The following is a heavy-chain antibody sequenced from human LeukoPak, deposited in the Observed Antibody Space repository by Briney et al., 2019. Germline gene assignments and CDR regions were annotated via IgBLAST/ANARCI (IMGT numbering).Heavy chain of an antibody. Sequence: SETLSLTCTVSGGSISSGSYYWSWIRQPAGKGLEWIGRIYTSGSTNYNPSLKSRVTISVDTSKNQFSLKLSSVTAADTAVYYCARVGFSSGWYKGGAFDIWGQGTMVTVSS. J-gene: IGHJ3*02. V-gene: IGHV4-61*02. D-gene: IGHD6-19*01. CDR3: ARVGFSSGWYKGGAFDI. CDR2: IYTSGST. CDR1: GGSISSGSYY.